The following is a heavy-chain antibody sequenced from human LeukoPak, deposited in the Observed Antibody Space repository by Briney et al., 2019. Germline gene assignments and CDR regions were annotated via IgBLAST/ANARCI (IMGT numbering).Heavy chain of an antibody. V-gene: IGHV4-38-2*02. CDR1: GYSIISAYY. Sequence: SETLSLTCSVSGYSIISAYYWGWIRQPPGKGLEWIGNIYHSGSTYYNSSLKSRVTISVDTSKNQFSLKLSSVTAADTAVYYCARGSAYYDSSGYPLAFDYWGQGTLVTVSS. CDR3: ARGSAYYDSSGYPLAFDY. J-gene: IGHJ4*02. D-gene: IGHD3-22*01. CDR2: IYHSGST.